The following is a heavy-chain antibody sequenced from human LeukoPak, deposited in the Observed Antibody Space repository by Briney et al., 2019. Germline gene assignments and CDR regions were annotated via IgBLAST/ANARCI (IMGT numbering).Heavy chain of an antibody. CDR3: ATVDTAIAYFDY. D-gene: IGHD5-18*01. CDR1: GGSISSGGYY. J-gene: IGHJ4*02. CDR2: IYYSGST. Sequence: SETLSLTCTVSGGSISSGGYYWSWIRQHPGKGLEWIGYIYYSGSTYYNPSLKSRVTISVDTSKNQFSLKLSSVTAADTAVYYCATVDTAIAYFDYWGQGTLVTVSS. V-gene: IGHV4-31*03.